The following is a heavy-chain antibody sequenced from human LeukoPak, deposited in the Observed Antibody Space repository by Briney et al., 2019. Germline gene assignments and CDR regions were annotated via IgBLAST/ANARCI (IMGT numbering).Heavy chain of an antibody. CDR2: ISGSCDST. J-gene: IGHJ4*02. CDR1: GFTFTSYA. CDR3: AKTRPLDSSSWSHGDY. D-gene: IGHD6-13*01. V-gene: IGHV3-23*01. Sequence: GGSLRLSCAASGFTFTSYAMTWVRQAAGKGLAWVSAISGSCDSTYYGDSVKGRFTISRNNSKNTLYLQMNSLRAEETAVYYCAKTRPLDSSSWSHGDYWGQGTLVTVSS.